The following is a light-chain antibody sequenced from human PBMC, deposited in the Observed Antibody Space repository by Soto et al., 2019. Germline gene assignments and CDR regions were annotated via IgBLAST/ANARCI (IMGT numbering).Light chain of an antibody. V-gene: IGKV3D-15*01. CDR1: QSVSTN. CDR2: GAS. CDR3: QQYGNSPQT. Sequence: EIVMTQSPATLSVSPGEGATLSCRASQSVSTNLAWYQQKPGQAPRLLIDGASSRATGIPARFSGSGSGTEFTLTISSLQSEDFAVYYCQQYGNSPQTFGQGTKVDIK. J-gene: IGKJ1*01.